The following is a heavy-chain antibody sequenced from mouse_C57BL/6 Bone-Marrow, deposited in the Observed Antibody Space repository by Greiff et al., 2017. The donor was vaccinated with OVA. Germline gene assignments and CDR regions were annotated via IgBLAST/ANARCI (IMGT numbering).Heavy chain of an antibody. CDR2: IWSGGST. Sequence: VHLVESGPGLVQPSQSLSITCTVSGFSLTSYGVHWVRQSPGKGLEWLGVIWSGGSTDYNAAFISRLSISKDNSKSQVFFKMNSLQADDTAIDYCAREDYYSNPFAYWGQGTLVTVSA. CDR1: GFSLTSYG. D-gene: IGHD2-5*01. CDR3: AREDYYSNPFAY. J-gene: IGHJ3*01. V-gene: IGHV2-2*01.